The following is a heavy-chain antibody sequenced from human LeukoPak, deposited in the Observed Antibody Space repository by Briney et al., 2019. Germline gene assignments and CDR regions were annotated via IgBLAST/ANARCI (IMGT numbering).Heavy chain of an antibody. CDR1: GGSISSSSYY. D-gene: IGHD3-9*01. Sequence: PSETLSLTCTVSGGSISSSSYYWGWIRQPPGKGLEWIGSIYYSGSTYYNPSLKSRVTISVDTSKNQFSLKLSSVTAADTAVYYCARGNYDILTGYYPHFDYWGQGTLVTVSS. CDR2: IYYSGST. CDR3: ARGNYDILTGYYPHFDY. J-gene: IGHJ4*02. V-gene: IGHV4-39*07.